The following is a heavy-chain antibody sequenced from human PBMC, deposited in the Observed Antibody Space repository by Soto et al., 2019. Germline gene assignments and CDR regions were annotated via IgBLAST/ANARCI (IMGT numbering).Heavy chain of an antibody. CDR3: ARSFGVVTDFDY. CDR2: INAGNGNT. V-gene: IGHV1-3*01. CDR1: GYTFTSYA. D-gene: IGHD2-21*02. Sequence: ASVKVSCKASGYTFTSYAMHWVRQAPGQRLEWMGWINAGNGNTKYSQKFQGRVTITRDTSANTAYMELSSLRSEDTAVYYCARSFGVVTDFDYGGQETLVPVSS. J-gene: IGHJ4*02.